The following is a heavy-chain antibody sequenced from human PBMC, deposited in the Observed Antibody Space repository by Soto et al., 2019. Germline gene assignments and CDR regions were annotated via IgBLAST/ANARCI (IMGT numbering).Heavy chain of an antibody. V-gene: IGHV3-23*01. Sequence: EVQLLESGGGLVQPGGSLRLSCAASGFTFSNYAMSWVRQAPGKGLEWVSIISGSGERTYYADSVKGRFTISRDNSKTTLYLQMNSLRAEDTAVYYCAKVKEGASDYWGQGTLVTVSS. CDR1: GFTFSNYA. CDR2: ISGSGERT. CDR3: AKVKEGASDY. D-gene: IGHD1-26*01. J-gene: IGHJ4*02.